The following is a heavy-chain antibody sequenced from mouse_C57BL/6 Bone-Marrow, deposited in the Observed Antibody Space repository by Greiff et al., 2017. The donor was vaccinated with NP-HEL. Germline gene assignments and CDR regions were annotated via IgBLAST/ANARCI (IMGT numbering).Heavy chain of an antibody. D-gene: IGHD1-1*01. Sequence: QVQLQQPGAELVMPGASVKLSCKASGYTFTSYWMHWVKQRPGQGLEWIGEIDPSDSYTNYNQKFKGKSTLTVDKSSSTAYMQLSSLTSEDSAVYYCARTLYYYGSSHAMDYWGQGTSVTVSS. V-gene: IGHV1-69*01. CDR2: IDPSDSYT. J-gene: IGHJ4*01. CDR1: GYTFTSYW. CDR3: ARTLYYYGSSHAMDY.